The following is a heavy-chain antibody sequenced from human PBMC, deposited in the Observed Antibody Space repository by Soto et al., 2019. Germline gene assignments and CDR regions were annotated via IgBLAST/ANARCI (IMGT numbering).Heavy chain of an antibody. Sequence: GESLKISCKGSGYSFTSYWIGWVRQMPGKGLEWMGIIYPGDSDTRYSPSFQGQVTISADKSISTAYLQWSSLKASDTAMYYCARQGVDYCSGGSCYYYGMDVWGQGTTVTVSS. CDR2: IYPGDSDT. J-gene: IGHJ6*02. D-gene: IGHD2-15*01. V-gene: IGHV5-51*01. CDR3: ARQGVDYCSGGSCYYYGMDV. CDR1: GYSFTSYW.